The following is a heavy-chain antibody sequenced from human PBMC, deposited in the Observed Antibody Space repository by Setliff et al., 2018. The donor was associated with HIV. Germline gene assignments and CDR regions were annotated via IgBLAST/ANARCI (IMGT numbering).Heavy chain of an antibody. V-gene: IGHV1-69*13. J-gene: IGHJ5*02. CDR3: ARGSNWFDP. Sequence: SVKVSCKAPGGTFSSYAFSWVRQAPGQGLEWMGGIIPISGRTNYAQKFQGRVTITADESTSTAYMELSSLRSEDTAVYYCARGSNWFDPWGQGTLVTVSS. CDR2: IIPISGRT. CDR1: GGTFSSYA.